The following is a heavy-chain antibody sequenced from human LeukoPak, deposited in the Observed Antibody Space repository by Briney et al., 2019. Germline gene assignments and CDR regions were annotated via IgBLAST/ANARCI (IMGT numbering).Heavy chain of an antibody. J-gene: IGHJ4*02. V-gene: IGHV3-33*01. Sequence: GGSLRLSCEASGFIFSNYGMHWVRQAPGKGLEWLALIWYEGQTKFYADSVKGRFTISRDNSGNTLFLHMTNLRVEDTAVYYCAREWGRIAVAGGPGYWGQGARVTVSS. D-gene: IGHD6-19*01. CDR2: IWYEGQTK. CDR3: AREWGRIAVAGGPGY. CDR1: GFIFSNYG.